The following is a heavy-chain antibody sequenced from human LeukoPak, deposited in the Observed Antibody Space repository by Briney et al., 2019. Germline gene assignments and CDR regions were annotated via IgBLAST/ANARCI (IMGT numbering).Heavy chain of an antibody. V-gene: IGHV1-18*01. CDR2: ISTDNGDT. J-gene: IGHJ4*02. CDR1: GYTFSTYG. Sequence: ASVKVSCKSFGYTFSTYGISWVRQAPGQGLEWMGWISTDNGDTTYAQKFQGRVTMTTDTSTGTAYMELSSLRSEDTAVYYCARVGYSSSWHEGYFDYWGQGTLVTVSS. D-gene: IGHD6-13*01. CDR3: ARVGYSSSWHEGYFDY.